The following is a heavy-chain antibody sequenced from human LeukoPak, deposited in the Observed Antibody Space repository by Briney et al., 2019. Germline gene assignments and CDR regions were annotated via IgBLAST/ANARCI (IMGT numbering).Heavy chain of an antibody. D-gene: IGHD3-3*01. CDR1: GGSISSGGYY. J-gene: IGHJ4*02. V-gene: IGHV4-31*01. Sequence: SETLSLTCTVSGGSISSGGYYWSWIRQHPGKGLEWIGYIYYSGSTYYNPSLKSQVTISVDTSKNQFSLKLSSVTAADTAVYYCARDRRGDFWSGVFDYWGQGTLVTVSS. CDR3: ARDRRGDFWSGVFDY. CDR2: IYYSGST.